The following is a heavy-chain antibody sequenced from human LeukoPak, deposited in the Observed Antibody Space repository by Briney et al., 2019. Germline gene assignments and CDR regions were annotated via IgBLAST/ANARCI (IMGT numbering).Heavy chain of an antibody. CDR2: IRADGTEK. J-gene: IGHJ4*02. V-gene: IGHV3-7*03. Sequence: PGGSLRLSCAASGFIFNNEWMDWVRQAPGKGLEWVANIRADGTEKYYVDSVKGRSTISRDNAKNSLYLQLNSLRVEDTAVYYCSRRLDYWGQGTLVTVSS. CDR1: GFIFNNEW. CDR3: SRRLDY.